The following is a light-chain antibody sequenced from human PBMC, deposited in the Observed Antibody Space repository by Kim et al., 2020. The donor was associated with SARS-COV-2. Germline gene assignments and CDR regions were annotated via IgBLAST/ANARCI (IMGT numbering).Light chain of an antibody. Sequence: GQRVTFSCSGGSSDIGSNPVYWFQQLPGTAPKLFIFGSDQRPSGVPDRFSGSKSGTSASLAISGLRSEDEADYYCATWDDSLSAYVFGTGTKVTVL. V-gene: IGLV1-47*02. CDR3: ATWDDSLSAYV. CDR2: GSD. J-gene: IGLJ1*01. CDR1: SSDIGSNP.